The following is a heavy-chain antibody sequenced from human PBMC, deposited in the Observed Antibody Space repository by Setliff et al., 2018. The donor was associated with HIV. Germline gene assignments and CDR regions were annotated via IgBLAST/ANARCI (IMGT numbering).Heavy chain of an antibody. CDR2: IYYSGST. J-gene: IGHJ5*02. CDR1: GASISSFY. V-gene: IGHV4-59*08. D-gene: IGHD6-19*01. Sequence: PSETLSLTCTVSGASISSFYWSWIRQPPGKGLDWIGYIYYSGSTNYNPSLKSRVTMSVDTSKNRFSLKLNSVTAADTAVYYCARLNQQWLVRDSGSNWFDPWGQGILVTSPQ. CDR3: ARLNQQWLVRDSGSNWFDP.